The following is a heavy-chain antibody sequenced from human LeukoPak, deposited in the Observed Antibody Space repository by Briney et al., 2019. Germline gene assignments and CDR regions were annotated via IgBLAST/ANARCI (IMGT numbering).Heavy chain of an antibody. J-gene: IGHJ3*02. Sequence: GSLRLSCAASGFTFSSYSMNWVRQAPGKGLEWVSSISSSSSYIYYADSVKGRFTISRDNAKNSLYLQMNSLRAEDTAVYYCARANDGDYGDAFDIWGQGTMVTVSS. CDR3: ARANDGDYGDAFDI. CDR1: GFTFSSYS. V-gene: IGHV3-21*04. CDR2: ISSSSSYI. D-gene: IGHD4-17*01.